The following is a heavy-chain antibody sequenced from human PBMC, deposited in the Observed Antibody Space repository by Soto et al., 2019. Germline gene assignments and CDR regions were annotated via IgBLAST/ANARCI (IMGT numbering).Heavy chain of an antibody. J-gene: IGHJ4*02. CDR2: IYSGGST. V-gene: IGHV3-66*01. CDR1: GFTVSSNY. Sequence: GGSLRLSCAASGFTVSSNYMSWVRQAPGKGLEWVSVIYSGGSTYYADSVKGRFTISRDNSKNTLYLQMNSLRAEDTAVYYCARDPYCSLISCPSRYWGQGTLVTVSS. CDR3: ARDPYCSLISCPSRY. D-gene: IGHD2-2*01.